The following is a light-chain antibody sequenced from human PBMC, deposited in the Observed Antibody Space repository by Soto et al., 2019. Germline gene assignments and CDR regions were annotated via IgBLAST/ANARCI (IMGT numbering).Light chain of an antibody. J-gene: IGLJ2*01. V-gene: IGLV2-8*01. CDR1: SSDVGGYNY. Sequence: QSALTQPPSASGSPGQPVTISCTGTSSDVGGYNYVSWYQQHPGKAPKLMIYEVSKRPSGVPDRFSGSKSGNTASLTVSGLQAEDEADYYCNSYAGSNNVVFGGGTKLTVL. CDR3: NSYAGSNNVV. CDR2: EVS.